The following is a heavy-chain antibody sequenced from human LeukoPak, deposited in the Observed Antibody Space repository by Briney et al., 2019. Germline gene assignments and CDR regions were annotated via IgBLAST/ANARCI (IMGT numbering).Heavy chain of an antibody. CDR1: GFTFTNYW. D-gene: IGHD5-24*01. CDR2: ISYDGSNK. Sequence: QAGGSLRLSCAASGFTFTNYWMHWVRQAPGKGLEWVAVISYDGSNKYYADSVKGRFTISRDNAKNSLYLQMNSLRAEDTAVYYCARSLGWLQEDAFDIWGQGTMVTVSS. V-gene: IGHV3-30*03. J-gene: IGHJ3*02. CDR3: ARSLGWLQEDAFDI.